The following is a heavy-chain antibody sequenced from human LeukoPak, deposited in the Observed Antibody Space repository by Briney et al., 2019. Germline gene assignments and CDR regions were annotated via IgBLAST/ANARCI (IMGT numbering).Heavy chain of an antibody. J-gene: IGHJ4*02. V-gene: IGHV3-21*01. CDR1: GFTFSSYS. Sequence: GGSLRLSCAASGFTFSSYSMNWVRQAPGKGLEWVSSISSSSSYIYYADSVKGRFTISRDNAKNSLYLQMNSLRAEDTAVYYCARDLSSTVTTHYWGQGTLVTVSS. D-gene: IGHD4-17*01. CDR2: ISSSSSYI. CDR3: ARDLSSTVTTHY.